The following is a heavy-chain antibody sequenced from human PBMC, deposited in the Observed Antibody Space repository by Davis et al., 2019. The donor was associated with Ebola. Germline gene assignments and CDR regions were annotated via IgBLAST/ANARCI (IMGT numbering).Heavy chain of an antibody. V-gene: IGHV5-51*01. CDR2: IYPGDSDT. CDR1: GYSFSTYW. CDR3: ARLPTVAWEGYYFDY. Sequence: GESLKISCKASGYSFSTYWIGWVRQMPGKGLEWMGIIYPGDSDTRYNPSFQGQVTISADTSISTAYLQWSSLKASDTAMYYCARLPTVAWEGYYFDYWGQGTLVTVSS. D-gene: IGHD4-17*01. J-gene: IGHJ4*02.